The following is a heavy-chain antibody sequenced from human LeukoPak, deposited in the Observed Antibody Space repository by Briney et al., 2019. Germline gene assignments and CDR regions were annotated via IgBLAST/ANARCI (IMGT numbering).Heavy chain of an antibody. J-gene: IGHJ4*02. CDR2: ISISTSYI. Sequence: GGSLRLSCAASGFIFSDYSMNWVRQAPGKGLEWVASISISTSYIDYADSVKGRFTISRDNAKNSLYLQMNSLRVDDTAVYYCARGSGSNDYWGQGTLVTVSS. CDR1: GFIFSDYS. CDR3: ARGSGSNDY. D-gene: IGHD3-10*01. V-gene: IGHV3-21*06.